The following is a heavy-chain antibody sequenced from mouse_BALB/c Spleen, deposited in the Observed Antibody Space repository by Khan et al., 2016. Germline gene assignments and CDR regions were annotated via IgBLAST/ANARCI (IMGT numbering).Heavy chain of an antibody. D-gene: IGHD2-14*01. CDR3: ARENYRYYFDY. J-gene: IGHJ2*01. CDR2: INSNGGST. V-gene: IGHV5-6-3*01. CDR1: GFTFSTYG. Sequence: EVELVESGGGLVQPGGSLKLSCAASGFTFSTYGMSWVRQTPDKRLELVATINSNGGSTYYPDSVKGRFTISRANAKNTLYLQMSSLKSEDTAMYYCARENYRYYFDYWGQGTTRTVSS.